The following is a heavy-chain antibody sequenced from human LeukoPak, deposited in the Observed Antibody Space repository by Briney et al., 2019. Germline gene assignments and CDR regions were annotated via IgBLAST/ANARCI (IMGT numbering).Heavy chain of an antibody. CDR2: INGDGSTT. CDR3: ARSDNGFDI. J-gene: IGHJ3*02. CDR1: GFTLRSYW. D-gene: IGHD5-12*01. V-gene: IGHV3-74*01. Sequence: PGGALRLSCAASGFTLRSYWMHWGRPAPGKGLVWVSRINGDGSTTTYADSVKGRFTISRDNAKNTLYLQLNSLRAEDTAVYYCARSDNGFDIWGQGTMVTVSS.